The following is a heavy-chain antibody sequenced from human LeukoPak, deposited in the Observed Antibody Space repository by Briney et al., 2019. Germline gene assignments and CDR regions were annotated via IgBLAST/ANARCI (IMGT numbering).Heavy chain of an antibody. J-gene: IGHJ4*02. V-gene: IGHV3-7*01. D-gene: IGHD3-22*01. CDR3: ASGYYDSSGYLGYYFDY. CDR1: GFTFSSYW. CDR2: IKQDGSEN. Sequence: GGSLRLSCAASGFTFSSYWMSWVRQAPGKGLEWVANIKQDGSENYYVDSVKGRFTISRDNAKNSLYLQMNSLRAEDTAVYYCASGYYDSSGYLGYYFDYWGQGTLVTVSS.